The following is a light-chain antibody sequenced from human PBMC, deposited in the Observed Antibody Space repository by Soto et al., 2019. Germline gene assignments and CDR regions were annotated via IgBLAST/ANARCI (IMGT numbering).Light chain of an antibody. V-gene: IGLV2-14*01. Sequence: QPVLTQPASVSGSPGQSITISCTGTSSDIGGYNYVSWYQQHPGRAPKLIIYSVTYRPSGVSSRFSGSKSGDTASLTISGLQAEDGADYYCSSHTSSNTVVFGGGTKVTVL. CDR1: SSDIGGYNY. CDR3: SSHTSSNTVV. J-gene: IGLJ3*02. CDR2: SVT.